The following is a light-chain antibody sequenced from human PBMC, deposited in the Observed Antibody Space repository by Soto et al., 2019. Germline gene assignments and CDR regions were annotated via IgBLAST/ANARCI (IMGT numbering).Light chain of an antibody. V-gene: IGKV3-15*01. CDR1: QSVSSN. Sequence: EIVMTQSPATLSVSPGERATLSCRASQSVSSNLAWYQQKPGQAPRLLIYGASTRATGIPARFSGSGSGTEFTLTISSLQSEDFEVYYCQQYNNWPYTCGQGTKLESK. CDR2: GAS. CDR3: QQYNNWPYT. J-gene: IGKJ2*01.